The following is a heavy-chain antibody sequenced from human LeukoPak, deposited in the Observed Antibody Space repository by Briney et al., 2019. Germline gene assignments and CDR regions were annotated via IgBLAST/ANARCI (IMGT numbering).Heavy chain of an antibody. V-gene: IGHV1-2*02. Sequence: ASVKVSCKASGYTFTGYYMHWVRQAPGQGLEWMGWINPNSGGTNYAQKFQGRVTMTTDTSTSTAYMELRSLRSDDTAVYYCARDIAYYGSGSFSWGQGTLVTVSS. CDR3: ARDIAYYGSGSFS. J-gene: IGHJ4*02. CDR1: GYTFTGYY. CDR2: INPNSGGT. D-gene: IGHD3-10*01.